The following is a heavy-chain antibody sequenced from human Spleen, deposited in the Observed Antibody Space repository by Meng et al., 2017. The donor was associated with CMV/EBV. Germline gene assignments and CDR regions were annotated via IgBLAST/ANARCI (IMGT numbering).Heavy chain of an antibody. D-gene: IGHD3-3*01. V-gene: IGHV3-33*06. CDR2: IWYDGSSE. CDR1: GFTFSGSG. CDR3: AKNPRDFWSGYYYDK. J-gene: IGHJ4*02. Sequence: GGSLRLSCAVSGFTFSGSGMAWVRQAPGKGLEWVALIWYDGSSEYYVDSVKGRFTISRDNSRSMVYLQMNNLRAEDTAIYYCAKNPRDFWSGYYYDKWGPGTLVTVSS.